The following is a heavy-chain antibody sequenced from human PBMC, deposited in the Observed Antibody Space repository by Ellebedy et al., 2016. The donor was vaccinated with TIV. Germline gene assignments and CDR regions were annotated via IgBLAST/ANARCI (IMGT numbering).Heavy chain of an antibody. CDR1: GFTFSSYG. V-gene: IGHV3-33*01. CDR2: IWYDGSNK. D-gene: IGHD3-16*02. CDR3: ASQAGGWGSYRYVDETYDY. J-gene: IGHJ4*02. Sequence: GGSLRLXXAASGFTFSSYGMHWVRQAPGKGLEGVAVIWYDGSNKYYADSVKGRFTISRDNSKNTPYLQMNSLRAEDTAVYYCASQAGGWGSYRYVDETYDYWGQGTLVTVSS.